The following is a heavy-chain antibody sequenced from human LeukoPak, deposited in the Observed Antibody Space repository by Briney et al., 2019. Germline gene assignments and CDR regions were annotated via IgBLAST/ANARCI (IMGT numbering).Heavy chain of an antibody. J-gene: IGHJ4*02. D-gene: IGHD3-10*01. V-gene: IGHV1-24*01. CDR1: GYTLTELS. Sequence: GASVKVSCKVSGYTLTELSMHWVRQAPGKGLEWMGGFDPEDGETIYAQKFQGRVTMTGDTSTDTAYMELSSLRSEDTAVYYCATARGVSFDYWGQGTLVTVSS. CDR3: ATARGVSFDY. CDR2: FDPEDGET.